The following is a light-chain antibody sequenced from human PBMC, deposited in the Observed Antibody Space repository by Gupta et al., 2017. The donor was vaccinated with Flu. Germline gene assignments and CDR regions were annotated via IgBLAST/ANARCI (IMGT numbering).Light chain of an antibody. CDR3: QQLNTYPHT. CDR1: QGISNY. Sequence: PSFLAASVGDRGTITCRASQGISNYLAWYQQKPGKAPNLLIYVASTLQSGVPSRFSGSASGTEFTLTISSLQPEDFATYYCQQLNTYPHTFGQGTKLEIK. V-gene: IGKV1-9*01. J-gene: IGKJ2*01. CDR2: VAS.